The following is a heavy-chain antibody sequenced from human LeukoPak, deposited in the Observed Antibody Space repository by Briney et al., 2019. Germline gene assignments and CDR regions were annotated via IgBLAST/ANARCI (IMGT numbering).Heavy chain of an antibody. CDR3: ARPRRYSSSWYVFDP. V-gene: IGHV3-11*03. CDR1: GGSISSSSYY. J-gene: IGHJ5*02. D-gene: IGHD6-13*01. CDR2: ISSSSSYT. Sequence: LSLTCTVSGGSISSSSYYWGWIRQPPGKGLEWVSYISSSSSYTNYADSVKGRFTISRDNAKNSLYLQMNSLRAEDTAVYYCARPRRYSSSWYVFDPWGQGTLVTVSS.